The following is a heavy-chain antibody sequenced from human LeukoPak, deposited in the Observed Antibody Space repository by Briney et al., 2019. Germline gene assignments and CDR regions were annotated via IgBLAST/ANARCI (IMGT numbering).Heavy chain of an antibody. CDR3: ARGVLLPSDYSFDGSGPPNY. J-gene: IGHJ4*02. V-gene: IGHV3-74*01. CDR1: GFTFSSYW. Sequence: GGSLRLSCAISGFTFSSYWMHWVRQVPGKGLVWVSRINSDGSSTSYADSVKGRFTISRDNAENILYLQMNSLRAEDTAVYYCARGVLLPSDYSFDGSGPPNYWGQGTLVTVSS. D-gene: IGHD1-26*01. CDR2: INSDGSST.